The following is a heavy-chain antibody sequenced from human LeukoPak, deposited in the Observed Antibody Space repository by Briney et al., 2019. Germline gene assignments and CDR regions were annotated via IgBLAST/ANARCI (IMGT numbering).Heavy chain of an antibody. CDR3: ARDLHSAGAYWSYGMDV. V-gene: IGHV4-30-4*01. CDR1: GGSISSGDYF. CDR2: IYYSGST. D-gene: IGHD3-3*01. J-gene: IGHJ6*02. Sequence: PSQTLSLICTVSGGSISSGDYFWRWIRQPPGEGLEWIGYIYYSGSTYYIPSRKSRVTRSVDTSKNQFSLKLSSVTAADTAVYYCARDLHSAGAYWSYGMDVWGQGTTVTVSS.